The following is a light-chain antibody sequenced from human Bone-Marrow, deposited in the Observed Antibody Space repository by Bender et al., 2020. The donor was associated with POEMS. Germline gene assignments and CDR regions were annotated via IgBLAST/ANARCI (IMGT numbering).Light chain of an antibody. Sequence: SYEVTQPPSVSVSPGQTASITYSGDDLGDKYVAWYQQKPGQSPVLVIYQDTKRPSGIPERFSGSNSGNTVTLTISGTQAMDEADYYCQAWDTYSVIFGGGTKLTVL. J-gene: IGLJ2*01. V-gene: IGLV3-1*01. CDR3: QAWDTYSVI. CDR1: DLGDKY. CDR2: QDT.